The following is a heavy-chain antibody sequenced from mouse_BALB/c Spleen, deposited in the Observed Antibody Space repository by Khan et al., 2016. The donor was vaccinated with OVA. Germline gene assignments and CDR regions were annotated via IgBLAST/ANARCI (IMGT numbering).Heavy chain of an antibody. Sequence: QIQLVQSGPELKKPGETVKISCKASGYTFTDYSMHWVKQAPGKGLKWMCWINTETGEPTYADDFKGRFAFSLETSTSTAYLQINTLKNDDTATYFCARDRYDYFDYWGQGTTLTVSS. CDR3: ARDRYDYFDY. CDR2: INTETGEP. D-gene: IGHD2-14*01. J-gene: IGHJ2*01. CDR1: GYTFTDYS. V-gene: IGHV9-2-1*01.